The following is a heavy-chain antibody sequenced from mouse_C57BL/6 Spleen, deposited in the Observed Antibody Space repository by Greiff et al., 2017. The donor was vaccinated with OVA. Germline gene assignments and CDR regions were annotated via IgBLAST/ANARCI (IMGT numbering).Heavy chain of an antibody. D-gene: IGHD2-1*01. CDR1: GFSLTSYG. Sequence: VQLQQSGPGLVQPSQSLSITCTVSGFSLTSYGVHWVRQSPGKGLEWLGVIWSGGSTDYNAAFISRLSISKDNSKSQVFFKMNSLQADDTAIYYCARNEVDGNYDYFDYWGQGTTLTVSS. V-gene: IGHV2-2*01. CDR3: ARNEVDGNYDYFDY. J-gene: IGHJ2*01. CDR2: IWSGGST.